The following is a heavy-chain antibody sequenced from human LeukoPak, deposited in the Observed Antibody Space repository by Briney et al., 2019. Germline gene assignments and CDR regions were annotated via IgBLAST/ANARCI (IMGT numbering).Heavy chain of an antibody. D-gene: IGHD1-26*01. CDR2: ISGSGGST. V-gene: IGHV3-23*01. CDR1: GFTFSSYA. CDR3: AKYKKGGSYRYEAFDI. J-gene: IGHJ3*02. Sequence: PGGSLRLSCAASGFTFSSYAMSWVRQAPGKGLEWVSAISGSGGSTYYADSVKGRFTISRDNSKNTLYLQMNSLRAEDTAVYYCAKYKKGGSYRYEAFDIWGQGTMVTVSS.